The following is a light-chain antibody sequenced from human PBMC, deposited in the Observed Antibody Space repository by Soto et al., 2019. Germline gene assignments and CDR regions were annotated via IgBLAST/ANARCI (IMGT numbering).Light chain of an antibody. Sequence: EIVMTQSPATLSVSPGERATLSCRASQSVSSNLAWYQQKPGQAPRLLIYGASTRATGIPARFSGSGSGTELTITISSLQSEDFAVYYCQQYNNWPYTFGQGTKLEIK. V-gene: IGKV3-15*01. J-gene: IGKJ2*01. CDR2: GAS. CDR3: QQYNNWPYT. CDR1: QSVSSN.